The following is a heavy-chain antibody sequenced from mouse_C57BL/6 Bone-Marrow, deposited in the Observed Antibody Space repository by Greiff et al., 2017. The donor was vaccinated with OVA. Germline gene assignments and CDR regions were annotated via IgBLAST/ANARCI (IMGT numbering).Heavy chain of an antibody. CDR3: ARRFITTVVADDY. CDR1: GFTFSSYG. V-gene: IGHV5-6*02. D-gene: IGHD1-1*01. Sequence: EVKLVESGGDLVKPGGSLKLSCAASGFTFSSYGMSWVRQPPHTRLSWVATISSGGSYTYYPDSVKGRFTISRDNAKNTLYLQMSSLKSEDTAMYYCARRFITTVVADDYWGQGTTLTVSS. CDR2: ISSGGSYT. J-gene: IGHJ2*01.